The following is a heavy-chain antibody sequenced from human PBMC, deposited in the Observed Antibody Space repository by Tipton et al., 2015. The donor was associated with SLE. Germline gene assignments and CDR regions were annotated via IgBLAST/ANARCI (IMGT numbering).Heavy chain of an antibody. V-gene: IGHV4-4*07. CDR3: ARQPVLSCDFDY. CDR1: GGSISSYY. CDR2: IYTSGST. J-gene: IGHJ4*02. D-gene: IGHD1-14*01. Sequence: TLSLTCTVSGGSISSYYWSWIRQPAGKGLEWIGRIYTSGSTNYNPSLKSRVTMSVDTSKNQFSLKVNSVTAADTAVYFCARQPVLSCDFDYWGQGNLVTVSS.